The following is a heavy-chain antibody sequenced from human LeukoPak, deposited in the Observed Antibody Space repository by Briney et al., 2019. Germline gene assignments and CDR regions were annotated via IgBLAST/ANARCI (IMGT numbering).Heavy chain of an antibody. Sequence: PGRSLRLSCAASGFTFSSYAMHWVRQAPGKGLEWVAVISYDGSNKYYADSVKGRFTISRDNSKNTLYLQMNSLRAEDTAVYYCAKDRRDSSGYYPFDYWGQGTLVTVSS. CDR1: GFTFSSYA. V-gene: IGHV3-30-3*01. CDR3: AKDRRDSSGYYPFDY. J-gene: IGHJ4*02. CDR2: ISYDGSNK. D-gene: IGHD3-22*01.